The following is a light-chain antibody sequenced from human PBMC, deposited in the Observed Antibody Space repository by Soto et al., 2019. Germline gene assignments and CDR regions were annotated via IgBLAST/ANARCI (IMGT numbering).Light chain of an antibody. CDR1: QSVSSN. V-gene: IGKV3-15*01. Sequence: EIVMTQSPATLSVSPGERATLSCRASQSVSSNLAWYQQKPGRAPRLLIYGASTRATGIPARFSGSGSGTEFTLTISSLQSEDFAVYYWQQYNNWPLTFGGGTKVEIK. CDR3: QQYNNWPLT. CDR2: GAS. J-gene: IGKJ4*01.